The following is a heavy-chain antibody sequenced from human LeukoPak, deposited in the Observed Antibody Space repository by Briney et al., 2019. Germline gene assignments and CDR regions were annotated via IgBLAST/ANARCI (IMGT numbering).Heavy chain of an antibody. V-gene: IGHV3-9*01. CDR1: GFSFSDYI. Sequence: PGGSLRLSCAASGFSFSDYILDWVRQAPGKGLEWVSGISWNSGSIGYADSVKGRFTISRDNAENSLYLQMNSLRVEDTAVYYCAGPIWGSYDFDYWGQGTLVTVSS. CDR3: AGPIWGSYDFDY. CDR2: ISWNSGSI. J-gene: IGHJ4*02. D-gene: IGHD3-16*01.